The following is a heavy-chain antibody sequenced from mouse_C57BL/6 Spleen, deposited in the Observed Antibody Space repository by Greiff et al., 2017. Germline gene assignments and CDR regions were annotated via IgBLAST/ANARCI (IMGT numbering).Heavy chain of an antibody. Sequence: VQLKESGAELVRPGASVKLSCTASGFNIKDDYMHWVKQRPEQGLEWIGWIDPENGDTEYASKFQGKATITADTSSNTAYLQLSSLTSEDTAVYYCTGWLLREDYWGQGTTLTVSS. CDR3: TGWLLREDY. CDR1: GFNIKDDY. CDR2: IDPENGDT. D-gene: IGHD2-3*01. V-gene: IGHV14-4*01. J-gene: IGHJ2*01.